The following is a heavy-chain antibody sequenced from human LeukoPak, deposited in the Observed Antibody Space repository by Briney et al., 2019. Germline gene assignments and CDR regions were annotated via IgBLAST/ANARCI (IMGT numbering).Heavy chain of an antibody. CDR3: ARYSSSVYYYYGMDV. CDR1: GFTVSSNY. J-gene: IGHJ6*02. CDR2: IYSGGST. D-gene: IGHD6-6*01. V-gene: IGHV3-53*04. Sequence: GGSLRLSCAASGFTVSSNYTSWVRQAPGKGLEWVSVIYSGGSTYYADSVKGRLTISRHNSKNTLYLQMNSLRAEDTAVYYCARYSSSVYYYYGMDVWGQGTTVTVSS.